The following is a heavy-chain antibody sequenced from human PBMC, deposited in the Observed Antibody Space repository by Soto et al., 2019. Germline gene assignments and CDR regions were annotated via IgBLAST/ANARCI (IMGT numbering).Heavy chain of an antibody. D-gene: IGHD2-2*01. J-gene: IGHJ6*02. CDR1: GYTFTSYY. CDR2: INPSGGST. Sequence: ASVKVSVKASGYTFTSYYMHWVRQAPGQGLEWMGIINPSGGSTSYAQKFQGRVTMTRDTSTSTVYMELSSLRSEDTAVYYCARGSGYCSSTSCYRDPKYYYYYGMDVWGQGTTDTVSS. CDR3: ARGSGYCSSTSCYRDPKYYYYYGMDV. V-gene: IGHV1-46*03.